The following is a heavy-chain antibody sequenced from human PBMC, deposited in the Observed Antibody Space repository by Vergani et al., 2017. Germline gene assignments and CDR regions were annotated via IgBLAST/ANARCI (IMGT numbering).Heavy chain of an antibody. CDR2: ISSSSSYI. CDR3: ARDYRAGTTFS. J-gene: IGHJ5*02. D-gene: IGHD1-1*01. CDR1: GFTFGDYA. Sequence: EVQLVESGGGLVQPGRSLRLSCTASGFTFGDYAMSWVRQAPGKGLEWVSSISSSSSYIYYADSVKGRFTISRDNAKNSLYLQMNSLRAEDTAVYYCARDYRAGTTFSLGQGTLVTVSS. V-gene: IGHV3-21*04.